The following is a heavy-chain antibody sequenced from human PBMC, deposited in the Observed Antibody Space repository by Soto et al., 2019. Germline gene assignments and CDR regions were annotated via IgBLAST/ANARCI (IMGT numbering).Heavy chain of an antibody. CDR3: ARESDSGSYYNAFDI. D-gene: IGHD1-26*01. CDR1: GGTFSSYA. CDR2: IIPIFGTA. V-gene: IGHV1-69*13. Sequence: ASVKVSCKASGGTFSSYAISWVRQAPGQGLEWMGGIIPIFGTANYAQKFQGRVTITADESTSTAYMELSSLGSEDTAVYYCARESDSGSYYNAFDIWGQGTMVTVSS. J-gene: IGHJ3*02.